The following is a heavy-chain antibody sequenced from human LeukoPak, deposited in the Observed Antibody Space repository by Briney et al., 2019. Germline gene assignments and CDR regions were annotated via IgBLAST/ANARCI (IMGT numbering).Heavy chain of an antibody. Sequence: SETLSLTCAVSGGSNSGNYWSWIRQPPGQGLEWIGYIYYIGSTNYNPSLKSRVTMSVDTSKNQFSLKLNSVTAADTAVYYCARENYYGMEVWGQGTTVIVSS. CDR3: ARENYYGMEV. CDR2: IYYIGST. CDR1: GGSNSGNY. V-gene: IGHV4-59*01. J-gene: IGHJ6*02.